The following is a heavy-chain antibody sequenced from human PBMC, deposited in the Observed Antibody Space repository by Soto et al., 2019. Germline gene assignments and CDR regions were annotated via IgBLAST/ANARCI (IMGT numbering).Heavy chain of an antibody. Sequence: QVQLVQSGAEVKKPGSSVKVSCKASGGTFSSYGISWVRQAPGQGLEWMGGIIPIIGTANYAQKFQGRVTITADESTSTAYMELSSLRSEDTAVYYCARPTYYDFWSGYQTGYYYYGMDVWDQGTTVTVSS. CDR2: IIPIIGTA. CDR1: GGTFSSYG. V-gene: IGHV1-69*12. D-gene: IGHD3-3*01. CDR3: ARPTYYDFWSGYQTGYYYYGMDV. J-gene: IGHJ6*02.